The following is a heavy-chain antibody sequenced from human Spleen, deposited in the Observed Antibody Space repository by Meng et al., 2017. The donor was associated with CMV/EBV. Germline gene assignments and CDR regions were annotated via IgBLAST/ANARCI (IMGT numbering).Heavy chain of an antibody. D-gene: IGHD3-22*01. Sequence: GESLKISCAASGFTFSNYAMSWVRQAPGKGLEWVANIKQDGSEKYYVDSVKGRFTISRDNAKNSLYLQMNSLRAEDTAVYYCARVLDSSGYWGSVYYGMDVWGQGTTVTVSS. CDR2: IKQDGSEK. CDR3: ARVLDSSGYWGSVYYGMDV. CDR1: GFTFSNYA. V-gene: IGHV3-7*01. J-gene: IGHJ6*02.